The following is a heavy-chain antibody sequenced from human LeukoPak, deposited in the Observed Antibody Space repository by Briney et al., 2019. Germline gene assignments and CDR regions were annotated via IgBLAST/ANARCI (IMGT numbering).Heavy chain of an antibody. Sequence: GGSLRLSCAVSGFTFSNYWMHWVRQAPGKGLVWVSRIKSVGSSTTYADSVKGRFTISRDNAKNTLYRQMNSRRAEDTAVYYCTRGYYYDSSGPNIPFDYWGQGTLVTVSS. CDR2: IKSVGSST. CDR1: GFTFSNYW. J-gene: IGHJ4*02. D-gene: IGHD3-22*01. CDR3: TRGYYYDSSGPNIPFDY. V-gene: IGHV3-74*03.